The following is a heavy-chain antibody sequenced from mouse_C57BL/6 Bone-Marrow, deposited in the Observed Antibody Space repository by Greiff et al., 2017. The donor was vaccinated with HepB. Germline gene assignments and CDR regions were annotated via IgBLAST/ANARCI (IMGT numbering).Heavy chain of an antibody. J-gene: IGHJ3*01. CDR1: GYTFTSYW. D-gene: IGHD3-2*02. V-gene: IGHV1-5*01. CDR2: IYPGNSDT. Sequence: EVQLQQSGTVLARPGASVKMSCKTSGYTFTSYWMHWVKQRPGQGLEWIGAIYPGNSDTSYNQKFKGKAKLTAVTSASTAYMELRSLTNEDSAVYYCTREGGRGQGQLTPEFAYWGQGTLVTVSA. CDR3: TREGGRGQGQLTPEFAY.